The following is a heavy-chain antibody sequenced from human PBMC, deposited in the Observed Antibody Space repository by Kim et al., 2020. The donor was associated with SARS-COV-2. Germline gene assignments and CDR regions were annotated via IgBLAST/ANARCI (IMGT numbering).Heavy chain of an antibody. CDR2: FYCGGYT. CDR3: ARHHREMATTAAVGDLDL. V-gene: IGHV4-59*12. CDR1: GGSINGYY. D-gene: IGHD1-1*01. J-gene: IGHJ2*01. Sequence: SETLSLTCTVSGGSINGYYWSWIRQPPGKGLEWIGDFYCGGYTNYNPSLKSRVTISVDTSKNQLSLKLTSVTAADTAVYYCARHHREMATTAAVGDLDL.